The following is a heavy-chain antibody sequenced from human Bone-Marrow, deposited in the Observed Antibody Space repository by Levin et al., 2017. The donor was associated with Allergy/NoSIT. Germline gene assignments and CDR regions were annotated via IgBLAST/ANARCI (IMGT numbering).Heavy chain of an antibody. Sequence: SGPTLVKPTQTLTLTCTPSGFSLSTSGMSVGWIRQPPGKALEWLALIDWDDDTYYSTSLKTRLTISKDTSKNQVVLIMTNMDPVDTATYYCARIIRGVIPAFDIWGQGTTVTVSS. V-gene: IGHV2-70*01. J-gene: IGHJ3*02. D-gene: IGHD3-10*01. CDR3: ARIIRGVIPAFDI. CDR2: IDWDDDT. CDR1: GFSLSTSGMS.